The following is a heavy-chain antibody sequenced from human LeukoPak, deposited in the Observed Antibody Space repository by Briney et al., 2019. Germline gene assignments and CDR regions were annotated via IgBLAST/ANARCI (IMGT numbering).Heavy chain of an antibody. CDR3: ARESGSGSYYNIRYYFDY. J-gene: IGHJ4*02. D-gene: IGHD3-10*01. V-gene: IGHV1-18*01. CDR2: ISAYNGNT. Sequence: EASVTVSCKASGYTFTSYGISWVRQAPGQGLEWMGWISAYNGNTNYAQKLQGRVTMTTDTSTSTAYMELRSLRSDDTAVYYCARESGSGSYYNIRYYFDYWGQGTLVTVSS. CDR1: GYTFTSYG.